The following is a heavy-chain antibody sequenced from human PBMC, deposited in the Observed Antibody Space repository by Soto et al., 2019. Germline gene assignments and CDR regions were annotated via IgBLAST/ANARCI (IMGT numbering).Heavy chain of an antibody. J-gene: IGHJ4*02. D-gene: IGHD1-26*01. CDR3: ARGGNVDTWDFDY. CDR2: INPNSGGT. V-gene: IGHV1-2*04. Sequence: ASVKVSCKASGYTFTGYYMHWVRQAPGQGLEWMGWINPNSGGTNYAQKFQGWVTMTRDTSISTAYMELSRLRSDDTAVYYCARGGNVDTWDFDYWGQGTLVTVSS. CDR1: GYTFTGYY.